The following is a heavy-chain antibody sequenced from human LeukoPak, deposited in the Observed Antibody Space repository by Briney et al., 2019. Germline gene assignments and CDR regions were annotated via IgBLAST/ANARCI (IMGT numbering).Heavy chain of an antibody. V-gene: IGHV3-66*01. CDR1: GITDCNNH. D-gene: IGHD4-11*01. Sequence: GGPLRLSCAASGITDCNNHMIGVREARGRGLEWVSLIYSGGSTYYADSVRGRFTISRDSSKNTVYLQMDSLRVEDTAVYYCARVYNWGRGTLVTVSS. CDR3: ARVYN. J-gene: IGHJ4*02. CDR2: IYSGGST.